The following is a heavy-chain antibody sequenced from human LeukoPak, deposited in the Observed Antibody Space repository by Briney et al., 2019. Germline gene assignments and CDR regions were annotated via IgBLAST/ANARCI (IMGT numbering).Heavy chain of an antibody. J-gene: IGHJ4*02. CDR3: ARGPGLGSYYDY. Sequence: ASVKVSCKAFGGTFSSYAISWVRQAPGQGLEWMGGIIPIFGTANYAQKFQGRVTITTDESTSTAYMELSSLRSEDTAVYYCARGPGLGSYYDYWGQGTLVTVSS. CDR1: GGTFSSYA. D-gene: IGHD1-26*01. V-gene: IGHV1-69*05. CDR2: IIPIFGTA.